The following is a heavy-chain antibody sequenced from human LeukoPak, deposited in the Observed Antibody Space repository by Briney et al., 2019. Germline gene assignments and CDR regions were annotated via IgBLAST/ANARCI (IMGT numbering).Heavy chain of an antibody. V-gene: IGHV3-23*01. CDR2: ISESGGST. CDR1: GLTFSNYV. J-gene: IGHJ5*02. Sequence: PGGSLRLSCAASGLTFSNYVMSWVRQAPGKGLEWVSGISESGGSTYYADSVKGRFTISRDNSKNTLYLQMNSLRADDTAVYYCAKARNGVNNWFDPWGQGTLVTVSS. D-gene: IGHD2-8*01. CDR3: AKARNGVNNWFDP.